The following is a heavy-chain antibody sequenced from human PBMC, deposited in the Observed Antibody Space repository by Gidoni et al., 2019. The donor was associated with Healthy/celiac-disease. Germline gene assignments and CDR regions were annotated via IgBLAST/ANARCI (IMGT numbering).Heavy chain of an antibody. CDR2: ISSSSSYI. Sequence: EVQLVETGGGLVKPGGCLRLSCAASGFTFSSYRMNWVRQAPGKGLEWVSSISSSSSYIYYADSVKGRFTISRDNAKNSLYLQMNSLRAEDTAVYYCARDLYYYDSSGYPLGFFDIWGQGTMVTVSS. V-gene: IGHV3-21*01. CDR3: ARDLYYYDSSGYPLGFFDI. CDR1: GFTFSSYR. D-gene: IGHD3-22*01. J-gene: IGHJ3*02.